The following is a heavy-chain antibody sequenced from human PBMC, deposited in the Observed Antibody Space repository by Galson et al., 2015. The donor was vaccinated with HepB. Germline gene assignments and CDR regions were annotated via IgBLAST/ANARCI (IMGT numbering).Heavy chain of an antibody. CDR1: GFTFSSYA. CDR2: ILYDGSNK. D-gene: IGHD3-3*01. Sequence: SLRLSCAASGFTFSSYAMHWVRQAPGKGLKWVALILYDGSNKYYADSVKGRFTISRDNSKNTLYLQMNSLRAEDTAVYHCARGGRYDFWRAYLNPSDSWGQGTLVTVSS. J-gene: IGHJ4*02. V-gene: IGHV3-30-3*01. CDR3: ARGGRYDFWRAYLNPSDS.